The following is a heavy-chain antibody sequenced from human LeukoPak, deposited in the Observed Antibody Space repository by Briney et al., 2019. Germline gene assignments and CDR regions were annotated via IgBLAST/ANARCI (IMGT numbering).Heavy chain of an antibody. CDR1: GYTLTELS. CDR3: ATDPGDGADFDY. CDR2: FDPEDDET. V-gene: IGHV1-24*01. D-gene: IGHD3-16*01. J-gene: IGHJ4*02. Sequence: ASVKVSCKVSGYTLTELSMHWVRQAPGKGLEWMGGFDPEDDETIYAQKFQGRVTMTEDTSTDTAYMELSSLRSEDTAVYYCATDPGDGADFDYWGQGTLVTVSS.